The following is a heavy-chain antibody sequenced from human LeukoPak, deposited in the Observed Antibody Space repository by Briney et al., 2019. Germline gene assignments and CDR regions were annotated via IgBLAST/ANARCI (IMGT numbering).Heavy chain of an antibody. V-gene: IGHV1-69*13. D-gene: IGHD3-9*01. Sequence: GASVKVSCKASGDTFSSYAISWVRQAPGQGLEWMGGIIPIFGTANYAQKFQGRVTITADESTSTAYMELSSLRSEDTAVYYCARKRYYDILTGSNPFDYWGQGTLVTVSS. CDR2: IIPIFGTA. CDR1: GDTFSSYA. CDR3: ARKRYYDILTGSNPFDY. J-gene: IGHJ4*02.